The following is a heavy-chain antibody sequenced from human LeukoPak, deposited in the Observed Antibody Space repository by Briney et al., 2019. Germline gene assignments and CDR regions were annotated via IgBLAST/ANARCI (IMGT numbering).Heavy chain of an antibody. CDR2: ISSSGSTI. CDR1: GFTFSSYE. V-gene: IGHV3-48*03. CDR3: ARIVATDTDAFDI. Sequence: AGGSLRLSCAASGFTFSSYEMNWVRQAPGKGLEWVSYISSSGSTIYYADSVKGRFTISRDNAKNSLYLQMNSLRAEDTAVYYCARIVATDTDAFDIWGQGTMVTVSS. J-gene: IGHJ3*02. D-gene: IGHD5-12*01.